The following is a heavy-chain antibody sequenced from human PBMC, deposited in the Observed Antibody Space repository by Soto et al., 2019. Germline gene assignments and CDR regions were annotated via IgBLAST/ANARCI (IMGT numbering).Heavy chain of an antibody. Sequence: PSETLSLTCTVSGSSVSSGSYYWSWIRQPPGKGREWIGNIYYSGSTNFNPSLKSRVTISVDTSKNQFSLRLTSVTAADTAVYYCARYGDVGLGMGYYFDSWGQGTLVTVSS. CDR1: GSSVSSGSYY. V-gene: IGHV4-61*01. CDR3: ARYGDVGLGMGYYFDS. J-gene: IGHJ4*02. D-gene: IGHD6-13*01. CDR2: IYYSGST.